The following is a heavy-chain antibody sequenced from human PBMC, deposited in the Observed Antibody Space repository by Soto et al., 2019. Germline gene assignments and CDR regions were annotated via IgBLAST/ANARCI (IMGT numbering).Heavy chain of an antibody. CDR1: GCSIRNFY. D-gene: IGHD3-10*01. J-gene: IGHJ4*02. V-gene: IGHV4-59*01. CDR3: ARESYYGSGATVVGY. Sequence: PSATRSLTCTVPGCSIRNFYWSWMRQPPGKGLEWIGYIYYSGTTSYNPSLNSRVTISVDTSKNQFSLKLNSVTAADTAVYYCARESYYGSGATVVGYWGLGTLVTVS. CDR2: IYYSGTT.